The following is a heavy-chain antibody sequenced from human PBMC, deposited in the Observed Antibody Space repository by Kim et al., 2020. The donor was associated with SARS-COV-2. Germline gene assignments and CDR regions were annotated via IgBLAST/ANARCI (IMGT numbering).Heavy chain of an antibody. V-gene: IGHV3-30*18. CDR1: GFTFSSYG. D-gene: IGHD5-12*01. Sequence: GGSLRLSCAASGFTFSSYGMHWVRQAPGKGLEWVAVISYDGSNKYYADSVKGRFTISRDNSKNTLYLQMNSLRAEDTAVYYCAKPRWLRQKGDYFDYWGQGTLVTVSS. CDR2: ISYDGSNK. CDR3: AKPRWLRQKGDYFDY. J-gene: IGHJ4*02.